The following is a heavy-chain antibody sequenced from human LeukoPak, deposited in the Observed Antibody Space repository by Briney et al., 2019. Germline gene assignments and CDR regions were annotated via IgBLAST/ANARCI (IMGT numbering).Heavy chain of an antibody. CDR1: GASIKNYY. CDR3: ARVSLGTGAYFFDY. J-gene: IGHJ4*02. D-gene: IGHD3/OR15-3a*01. V-gene: IGHV4-59*01. CDR2: VYYTGSI. Sequence: SETLSLTCTVSGASIKNYYFSWMRQAPGKGLQWIGNVYYTGSINYNPSLKSRVTISVDTSKNRISLKLTSVTAADTAMYHCARVSLGTGAYFFDYWGQGTLVTVSS.